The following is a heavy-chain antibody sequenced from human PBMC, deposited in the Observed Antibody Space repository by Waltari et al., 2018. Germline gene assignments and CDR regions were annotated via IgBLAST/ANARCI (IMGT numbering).Heavy chain of an antibody. Sequence: QVQLQESGPGLVRPSQTLSLTCTVSGGSIRSDDYYWSWTRQPPGKGLEWIGSIFYSGSTYYSPSLKSRVSISLDSSKNQFSLKLNSVTAADTAVYYCAREGSLHCSSTRFYTTWFDPWGQGTLVTVSS. CDR1: GGSIRSDDYY. V-gene: IGHV4-30-4*08. D-gene: IGHD2-2*02. CDR3: AREGSLHCSSTRFYTTWFDP. J-gene: IGHJ5*02. CDR2: IFYSGST.